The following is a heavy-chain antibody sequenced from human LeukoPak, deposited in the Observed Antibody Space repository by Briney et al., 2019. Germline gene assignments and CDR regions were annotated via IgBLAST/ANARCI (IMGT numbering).Heavy chain of an antibody. V-gene: IGHV3-66*01. CDR1: GFTVSSNY. D-gene: IGHD6-19*01. J-gene: IGHJ4*02. CDR3: ARDWGSGWYYFDY. CDR2: INSGGST. Sequence: GGSLRLSCAASGFTVSSNYMSWVRQAPGKGLEWVSIINSGGSTYYADSVKGRFTISRDNSKNTLYLQMNSLRAEDTAVYYCARDWGSGWYYFDYWGQGTLVTVSS.